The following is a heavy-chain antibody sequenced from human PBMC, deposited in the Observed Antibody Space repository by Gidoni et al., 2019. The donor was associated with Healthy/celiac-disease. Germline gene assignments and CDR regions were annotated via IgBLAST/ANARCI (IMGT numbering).Heavy chain of an antibody. CDR3: AKDQDDSSGYYFSY. Sequence: QVQLVESGGGVVQPGRSLRLSCAASGFTFSSYGMHWVRQAPGKGLEWVAVISYDGSNKYYADSVKGRFTISRDNSKNTLYLQMNSLRAEDTAVYYCAKDQDDSSGYYFSYWDQGTLVTVSS. V-gene: IGHV3-30*18. CDR2: ISYDGSNK. D-gene: IGHD3-22*01. CDR1: GFTFSSYG. J-gene: IGHJ4*02.